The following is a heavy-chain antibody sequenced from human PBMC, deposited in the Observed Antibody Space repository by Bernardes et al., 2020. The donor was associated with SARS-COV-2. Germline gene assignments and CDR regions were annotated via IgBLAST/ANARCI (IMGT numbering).Heavy chain of an antibody. CDR1: GYTFTGYY. CDR2: INPNSGGT. CDR3: AREYSSGWYTLEHYFDY. V-gene: IGHV1-2*02. Sequence: ASVKVSCKASGYTFTGYYMHWVRQAPGQGLEWMGWINPNSGGTNYAQKFQGRVTMTRDTSISTAYMELSRLRSDDTAVYYCAREYSSGWYTLEHYFDYWGQGTLVTVSS. J-gene: IGHJ4*02. D-gene: IGHD6-19*01.